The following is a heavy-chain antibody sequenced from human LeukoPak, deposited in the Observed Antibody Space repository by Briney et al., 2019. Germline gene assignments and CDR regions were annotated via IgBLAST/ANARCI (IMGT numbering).Heavy chain of an antibody. J-gene: IGHJ5*02. CDR2: IYYSGNT. CDR3: ARQMRMTMFRGRIDWFDP. D-gene: IGHD3-10*01. CDR1: GGSISSSSYY. V-gene: IGHV4-39*01. Sequence: SETLSLTCTVSGGSISSSSYYWGWIRQPPGKGLEWIGSIYYSGNTYNNTSLKSRVTMSIDTSKKQFSLKLTSVTAADTAVYYCARQMRMTMFRGRIDWFDPWGQGTLVTVFS.